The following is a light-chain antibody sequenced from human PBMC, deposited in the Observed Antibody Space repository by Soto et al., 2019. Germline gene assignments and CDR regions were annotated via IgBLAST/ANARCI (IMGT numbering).Light chain of an antibody. CDR3: QQYYSPPIT. J-gene: IGKJ5*01. CDR1: QSVLYSSNNKNY. V-gene: IGKV4-1*01. Sequence: DIVMTQSPDSLAVSLGERATINCKSSQSVLYSSNNKNYLAWYQQKPGQPPKLLIYWASTRESGVPDRFSGSGYGTDFTLTISSLQAEDVAVYYCQQYYSPPITFGQGTRLEIK. CDR2: WAS.